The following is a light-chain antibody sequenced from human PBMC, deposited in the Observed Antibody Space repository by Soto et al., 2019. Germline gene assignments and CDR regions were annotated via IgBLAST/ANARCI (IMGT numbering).Light chain of an antibody. V-gene: IGKV3-20*01. CDR1: QSVTSSY. J-gene: IGKJ5*01. CDR2: GAS. Sequence: EIVLTQSPGTLSLSPGERATLSCRASQSVTSSYLAWYQQKPGQAPRLLIYGASSRATGIPDRFSGSGSGTDFTLTISRLDPEDFAVYYCQQYGGSPPITFGQGTRLEIK. CDR3: QQYGGSPPIT.